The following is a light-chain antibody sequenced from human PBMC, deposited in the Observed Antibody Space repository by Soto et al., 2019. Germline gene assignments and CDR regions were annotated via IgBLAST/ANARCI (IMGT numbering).Light chain of an antibody. Sequence: QTVVTQEPSFSVSPGGTVTLTCGLSSGSVSTSNYPSWYQQTPGQAPRTLIYSTNTRSSGVPDRFSGSILGNKVALTITGAQADDESDYYCVLYMGSGLWVFGGGTKLTVL. J-gene: IGLJ3*02. CDR3: VLYMGSGLWV. CDR1: SGSVSTSNY. V-gene: IGLV8-61*01. CDR2: STN.